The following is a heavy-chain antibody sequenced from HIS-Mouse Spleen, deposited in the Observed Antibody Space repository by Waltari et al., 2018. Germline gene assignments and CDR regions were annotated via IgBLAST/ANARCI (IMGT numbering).Heavy chain of an antibody. CDR3: AREIPYSSSWYDWYFDL. J-gene: IGHJ2*01. CDR1: GGSISSSSYY. CDR2: IYYSGRT. D-gene: IGHD6-13*01. V-gene: IGHV4-39*07. Sequence: QLQLQESGPGLVKPSETLSLTCTVSGGSISSSSYYWGWIRQPPGKGLEWIGSIYYSGRTYYDPSLKSRVTISVDTSKSQCSLKLSSVTAADTAVYYCAREIPYSSSWYDWYFDLCGRGTLVTVSS.